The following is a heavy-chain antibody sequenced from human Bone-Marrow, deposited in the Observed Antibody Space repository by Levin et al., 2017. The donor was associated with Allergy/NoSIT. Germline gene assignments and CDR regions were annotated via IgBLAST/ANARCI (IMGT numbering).Heavy chain of an antibody. J-gene: IGHJ4*02. CDR1: GASMDSSNW. D-gene: IGHD7-27*01. CDR2: IYHRGGT. CDR3: ARPRGPGD. V-gene: IGHV4-4*02. Sequence: SETLSLTCTVSGASMDSSNWWSWVRRPPGKGLEWIGEIYHRGGTNYNPSLKSRVTISVDMSKNQFSLRLTSVTAADTAVYYCARPRGPGDWGQGILVTVSS.